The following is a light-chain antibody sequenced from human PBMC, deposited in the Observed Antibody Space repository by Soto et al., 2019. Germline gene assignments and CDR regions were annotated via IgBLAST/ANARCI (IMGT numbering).Light chain of an antibody. V-gene: IGKV3-20*01. CDR3: QHYGSSFT. J-gene: IGKJ3*01. CDR2: DAS. CDR1: QSVSSSS. Sequence: EIVLTQSPDTLSLSPGERATLSCRASQSVSSSSLAWYQQKPGQAPRLLIYDASTRATDIPDRFSGSGSGTEFTLTISRLEPEDFAVYYCQHYGSSFTFGPGTKVDIK.